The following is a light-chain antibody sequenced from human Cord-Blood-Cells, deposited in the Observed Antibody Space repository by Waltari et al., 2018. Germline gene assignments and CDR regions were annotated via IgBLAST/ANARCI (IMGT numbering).Light chain of an antibody. Sequence: HSALTQPASVSGSPGQSITISCTGTSSDFGSYNLVSWYQQHPGKAPKLMIYEGSKRASGVSNRFSGSKSGNTASLTISGLQAEDEADYYCCSSAGSSTSVFGGGTKLTVL. CDR2: EGS. V-gene: IGLV2-23*01. CDR3: CSSAGSSTSV. J-gene: IGLJ3*02. CDR1: SSDFGSYNL.